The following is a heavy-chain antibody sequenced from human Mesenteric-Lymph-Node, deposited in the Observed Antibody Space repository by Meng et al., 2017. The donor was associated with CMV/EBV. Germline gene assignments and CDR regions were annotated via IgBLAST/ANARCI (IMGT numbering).Heavy chain of an antibody. D-gene: IGHD3-22*01. Sequence: SNSAAWNWIRQSPSRGLEWLGRTYYRSKWYNDYAVSVKSRITINPDTSKNQFSLQLNSVTPEDTAVYYCARDTYYYDSSGYSLGFDYWGQGTLVTVSS. CDR2: TYYRSKWYN. CDR3: ARDTYYYDSSGYSLGFDY. CDR1: SNSAA. J-gene: IGHJ4*02. V-gene: IGHV6-1*01.